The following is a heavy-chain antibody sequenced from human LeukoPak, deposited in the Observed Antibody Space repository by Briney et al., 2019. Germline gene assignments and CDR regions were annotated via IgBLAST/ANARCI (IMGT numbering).Heavy chain of an antibody. CDR1: GFTFSRHW. V-gene: IGHV3-74*01. Sequence: PGGSLRLSCAASGFTFSRHWMHWVRQAPGKGLVWVSRINTDGSSTSYADSVKGRFTISRDNAEKTLYLQMNSLRAEDTAVYYCARDSYDSNYYYGMDVWGQGTTVTVSS. J-gene: IGHJ6*02. D-gene: IGHD5-12*01. CDR3: ARDSYDSNYYYGMDV. CDR2: INTDGSST.